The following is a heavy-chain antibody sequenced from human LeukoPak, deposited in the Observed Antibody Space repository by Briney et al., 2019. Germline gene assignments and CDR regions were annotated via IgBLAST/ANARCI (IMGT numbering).Heavy chain of an antibody. V-gene: IGHV1-18*01. Sequence: ASVKVSCKASGYTFKRYAISWVRQAPGQGLEWMGWISTYNGDTKYAQNFQGRVTMTTDTSTSTAYMELSSLRSEDTAVYYCARESGSYEAYFDYWGQGTLVTVSS. J-gene: IGHJ4*02. CDR3: ARESGSYEAYFDY. CDR1: GYTFKRYA. CDR2: ISTYNGDT. D-gene: IGHD1-26*01.